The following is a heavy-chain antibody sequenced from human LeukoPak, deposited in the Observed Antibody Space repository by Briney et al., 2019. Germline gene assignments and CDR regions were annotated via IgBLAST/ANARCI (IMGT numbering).Heavy chain of an antibody. D-gene: IGHD2-2*01. CDR3: ARAKGYCSSTSCRDNWFDP. CDR2: ISAYNGNT. V-gene: IGHV1-18*01. Sequence: GASVKVSCKASGGTFSSYAISWVRQAPGQGLEWMGWISAYNGNTNYAQKLQGRVTMTTDTSTSTAYMELRSLRSDDTAVYYCARAKGYCSSTSCRDNWFDPWGQGTLVTVSS. CDR1: GGTFSSYA. J-gene: IGHJ5*02.